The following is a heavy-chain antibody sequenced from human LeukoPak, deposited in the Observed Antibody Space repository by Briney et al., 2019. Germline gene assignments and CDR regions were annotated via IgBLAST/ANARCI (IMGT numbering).Heavy chain of an antibody. CDR3: ARSLYYDFWSGSNDAFDI. CDR2: INTNTGNP. Sequence: ASVKVSCKASGYTFTSYAMNWVRQAPGQGLEWMGWINTNTGNPTYAQGFTGRFVFSLDTSVSTAYLQISSLKAEDTAVSYCARSLYYDFWSGSNDAFDIWGQGTMVTVSS. J-gene: IGHJ3*02. V-gene: IGHV7-4-1*02. CDR1: GYTFTSYA. D-gene: IGHD3-3*01.